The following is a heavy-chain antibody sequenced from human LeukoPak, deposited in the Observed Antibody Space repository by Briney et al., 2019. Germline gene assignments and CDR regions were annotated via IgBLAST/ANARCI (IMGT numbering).Heavy chain of an antibody. D-gene: IGHD5-18*01. V-gene: IGHV3-9*01. J-gene: IGHJ4*02. CDR2: ISWNSGSI. CDR3: AMSVPNGEGIGLGVAMVDD. CDR1: GFTFDDYA. Sequence: PGGSLRLSCAASGFTFDDYAMHWVRQAPGKGLEWVSGISWNSGSIGYADSVKGRFTISRDNNRNSLFLQMNSLRPEDTAFYYCAMSVPNGEGIGLGVAMVDDWGQGTLVTVSS.